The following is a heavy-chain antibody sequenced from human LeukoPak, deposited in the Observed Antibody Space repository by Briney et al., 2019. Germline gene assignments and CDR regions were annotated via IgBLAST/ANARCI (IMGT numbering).Heavy chain of an antibody. J-gene: IGHJ4*02. CDR3: ARICYYESGSGEY. CDR2: IGSNGGNI. D-gene: IGHD3-10*01. V-gene: IGHV3-11*04. CDR1: GFTFSDYY. Sequence: GVSLRLSCTTSGFTFSDYYMSWIRQAPGHGLEWISYIGSNGGNIFYADSVKGRFTISRDNPNNSPYLQMDSLTAEDTAMYYCARICYYESGSGEYGGQGPLAAASA.